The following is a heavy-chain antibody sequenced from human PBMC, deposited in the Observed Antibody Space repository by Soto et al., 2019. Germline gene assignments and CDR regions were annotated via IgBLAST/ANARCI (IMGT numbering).Heavy chain of an antibody. J-gene: IGHJ4*02. CDR2: IGAYNGNT. D-gene: IGHD2-2*01. CDR1: GYTFTSYG. V-gene: IGHV1-18*01. Sequence: ASVKVSCKASGYTFTSYGISWVRQAPGQGLEWMGWIGAYNGNTNYAQKLQGRVTMTTDTSTGTAYMELRSLRSDDTAVYYCARDHCSSTSCFFDYWGQGTLVTVSS. CDR3: ARDHCSSTSCFFDY.